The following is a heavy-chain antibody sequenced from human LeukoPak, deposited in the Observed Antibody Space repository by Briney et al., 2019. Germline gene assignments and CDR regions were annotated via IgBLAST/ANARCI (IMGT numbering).Heavy chain of an antibody. J-gene: IGHJ5*02. D-gene: IGHD6-13*01. CDR1: GGSISSYY. Sequence: SETLSLPCTVSGGSISSYYWSWIRQPPGKGLEWIGYINYSGSTNYNPSLRSRVTISLDTSKNQLSLKLSSVTAADTAVYYCATSPTWSIAAAGNWFDPWGQGTLVTVSS. V-gene: IGHV4-59*01. CDR3: ATSPTWSIAAAGNWFDP. CDR2: INYSGST.